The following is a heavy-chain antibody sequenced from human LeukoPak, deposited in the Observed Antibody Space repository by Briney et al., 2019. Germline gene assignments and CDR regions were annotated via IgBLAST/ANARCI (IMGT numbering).Heavy chain of an antibody. V-gene: IGHV3-30*02. CDR3: AKVKGYYDSSGSNKGLDY. J-gene: IGHJ4*02. D-gene: IGHD3-22*01. CDR2: IRYDGSNK. CDR1: GFTFSSYG. Sequence: KPGGSLRLSCAASGFTFSSYGMHWVRQAPGKGLEWVAFIRYDGSNKYYADSVKGRFTISRDNSKNTLYLQMNSLRAEDTAVYYCAKVKGYYDSSGSNKGLDYWGQGTLVTVSS.